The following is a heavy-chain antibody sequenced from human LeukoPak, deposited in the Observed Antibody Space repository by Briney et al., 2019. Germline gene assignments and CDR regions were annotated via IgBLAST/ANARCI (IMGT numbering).Heavy chain of an antibody. CDR1: GFTFSSSW. Sequence: GGSLRLSCAASGFTFSSSWMDWVRQAPGKGLEWVANIKKDGSEKYYVDSVKGRFIISRDNTKNSLYLQMNSLRAEDTAVYYCARRGDGYNTIPFDYWGQGTLVTVSS. CDR2: IKKDGSEK. CDR3: ARRGDGYNTIPFDY. D-gene: IGHD5-24*01. V-gene: IGHV3-7*01. J-gene: IGHJ4*02.